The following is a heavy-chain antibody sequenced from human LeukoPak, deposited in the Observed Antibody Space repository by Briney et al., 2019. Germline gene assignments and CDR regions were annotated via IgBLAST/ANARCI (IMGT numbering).Heavy chain of an antibody. V-gene: IGHV3-72*01. D-gene: IGHD1-26*01. CDR1: GFTFSSYS. J-gene: IGHJ3*02. Sequence: GGSLRLSCAASGFTFSSYSMDWARQAPGRGLEWVGRTRNKANSYTTEYAASVKGRFTISRDDSKNSLYLQMNSLKIEDTAVYYCARVRGSGSGTWPLDIWGQGTMVTVSS. CDR3: ARVRGSGSGTWPLDI. CDR2: TRNKANSYTT.